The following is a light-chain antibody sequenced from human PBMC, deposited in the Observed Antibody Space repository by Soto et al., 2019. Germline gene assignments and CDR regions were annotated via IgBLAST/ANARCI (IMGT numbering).Light chain of an antibody. V-gene: IGKV3-20*01. Sequence: EIVMTQSPATLSVSPGERATLSCRASQSVSSSLAWYQKKPGQAPRLLIYGASSRATGIPDRFSGSGSGTDFNLTISRLEPEDFAVYYCQQYGSSPRTFGQGTKLDIK. CDR2: GAS. CDR3: QQYGSSPRT. J-gene: IGKJ1*01. CDR1: QSVSSS.